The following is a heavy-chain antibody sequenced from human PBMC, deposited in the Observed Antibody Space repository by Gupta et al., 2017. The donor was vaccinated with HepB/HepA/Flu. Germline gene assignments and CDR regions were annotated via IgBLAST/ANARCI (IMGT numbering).Heavy chain of an antibody. CDR2: MNPNSGNT. J-gene: IGHJ4*02. CDR3: ARGRRGWRRNYFDY. V-gene: IGHV1-8*01. CDR1: GYTFTRYD. D-gene: IGHD6-19*01. Sequence: QVQLVQSGAEVKKPGASVKVSCTASGYTFTRYDINWVRQATGQGLEWMGWMNPNSGNTGYAQKFQGRVTMNRNTSISTAYIELSSLRSEDTAVYYCARGRRGWRRNYFDYWGQGTLVTVSS.